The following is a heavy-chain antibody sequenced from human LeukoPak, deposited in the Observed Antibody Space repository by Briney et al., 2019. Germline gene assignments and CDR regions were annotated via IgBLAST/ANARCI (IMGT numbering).Heavy chain of an antibody. Sequence: GGSLSLSCAASGCTFDKYAMHWVRQAPGKGLEWVSLISRDGGSTYYADSVKGRFAISRDNSKNSLYLQMNSLRTEDTALYYCANGTSTWALDPWGQGTLVTVSS. CDR1: GCTFDKYA. J-gene: IGHJ5*02. CDR3: ANGTSTWALDP. V-gene: IGHV3-43*02. D-gene: IGHD1-1*01. CDR2: ISRDGGST.